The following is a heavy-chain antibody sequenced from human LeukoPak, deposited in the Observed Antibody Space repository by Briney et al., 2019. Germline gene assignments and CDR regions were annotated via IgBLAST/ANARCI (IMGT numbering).Heavy chain of an antibody. Sequence: ASVKVSCKASGYTFTSYGISWVRQAPGQGLEWMGWISAYNGNTNYAQKLQGRVTMTTDTSTSTASMERRRRRCDDTAVEYRARDSIGGYSAFQNWGQGTLVTVSS. CDR2: ISAYNGNT. CDR1: GYTFTSYG. D-gene: IGHD2-2*03. CDR3: ARDSIGGYSAFQN. V-gene: IGHV1-18*01. J-gene: IGHJ1*01.